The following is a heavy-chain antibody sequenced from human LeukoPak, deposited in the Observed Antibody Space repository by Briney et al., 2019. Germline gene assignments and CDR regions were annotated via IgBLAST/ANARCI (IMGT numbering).Heavy chain of an antibody. CDR2: IYYSGST. V-gene: IGHV4-39*01. D-gene: IGHD3-22*01. J-gene: IGHJ5*02. CDR1: GGSISSSSYY. Sequence: SETLSLTCTVSGGSISSSSYYWGWIRQPPGKGLEWIGSIYYSGSTYYNPSLKSRVTISVDTSKNQFSLKLRSVTAADTAVYYCARAGLGNWLDPWGQGTLVTVSS. CDR3: ARAGLGNWLDP.